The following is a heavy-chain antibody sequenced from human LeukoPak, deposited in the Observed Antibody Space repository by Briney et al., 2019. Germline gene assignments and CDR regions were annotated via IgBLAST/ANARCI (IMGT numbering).Heavy chain of an antibody. J-gene: IGHJ4*02. V-gene: IGHV3-48*03. CDR1: GFTFSSYE. CDR3: ARDRDNVAGTRGYFDY. D-gene: IGHD6-19*01. Sequence: PGGSLRLSCAASGFTFSSYEMNWVRQAPGKGLEWVSYISSSGNIIYYADSVKGRSTISRDNAKNSLYLQINSLRAEDTAVYYCARDRDNVAGTRGYFDYWGQGTLVTVSS. CDR2: ISSSGNII.